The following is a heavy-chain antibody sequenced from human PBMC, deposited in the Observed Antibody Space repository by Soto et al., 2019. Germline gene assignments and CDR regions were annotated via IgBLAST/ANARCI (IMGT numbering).Heavy chain of an antibody. CDR3: VGGRGGEWFGDQLH. Sequence: EVQLVESGGDLAQPGGSLRLSCAASGFTFSNYDFHWVRQTPGKGLEWVSAIGTADDTYYPGSVKGRFTISRENAKRALYLQINSLRVGDTAVYYCVGGRGGEWFGDQLHWGQGTLVTVSS. CDR1: GFTFSNYD. D-gene: IGHD3-10*01. CDR2: IGTADDT. J-gene: IGHJ4*02. V-gene: IGHV3-13*04.